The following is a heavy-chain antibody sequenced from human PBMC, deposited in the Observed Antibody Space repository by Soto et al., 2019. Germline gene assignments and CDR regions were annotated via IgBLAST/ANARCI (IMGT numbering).Heavy chain of an antibody. CDR2: IIPILGIA. CDR1: AGTLSSYT. D-gene: IGHD6-13*01. CDR3: ARAEEIAAAGTFDY. J-gene: IGHJ4*02. Sequence: VASVKVSCKASAGTLSSYTISWVRQAPGQGLEWMGRIIPILGIANYAQKFQGRVTITADKSTSTAYMELSSLTSEDTAVYSCARAEEIAAAGTFDYWGQVNLVTVSS. V-gene: IGHV1-69*02.